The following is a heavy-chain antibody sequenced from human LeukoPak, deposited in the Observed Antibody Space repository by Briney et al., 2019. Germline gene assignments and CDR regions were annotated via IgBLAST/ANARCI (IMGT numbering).Heavy chain of an antibody. CDR3: ATVQGGNTRDFDC. J-gene: IGHJ4*02. V-gene: IGHV3-21*01. D-gene: IGHD4-23*01. CDR1: GFPFSTYD. Sequence: GGSLRLSCAASGFPFSTYDMHWVRQAPGKGLEWVSSIGRSSGYIYHADSVKGRFTISRDNTKNSLYLQMNSLRAEDTAVYHCATVQGGNTRDFDCWGQGTLVTVSS. CDR2: IGRSSGYI.